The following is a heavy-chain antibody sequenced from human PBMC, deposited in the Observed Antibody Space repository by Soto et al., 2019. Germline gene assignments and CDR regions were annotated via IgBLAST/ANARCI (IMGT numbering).Heavy chain of an antibody. D-gene: IGHD3-3*01. V-gene: IGHV5-51*01. CDR3: ARRSAQITIFGVVPGYYGMDV. CDR2: IYPGDSDT. J-gene: IGHJ6*02. CDR1: GCSFTSYW. Sequence: GESLKISCKGSGCSFTSYWIGWVRQMPGKGLEWMGIIYPGDSDTRYSPSFQGQVTISADKSISTAYLQWSSLKASDTAMYYCARRSAQITIFGVVPGYYGMDVWGQGTTVTVSS.